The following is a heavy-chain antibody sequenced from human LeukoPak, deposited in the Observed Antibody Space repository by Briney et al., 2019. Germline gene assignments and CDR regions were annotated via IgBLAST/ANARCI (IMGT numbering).Heavy chain of an antibody. CDR3: AKDGLGIVATND. D-gene: IGHD5-12*01. Sequence: PGGSLRLSCAASGFTFSSYGMHWVRQAPGKGLEWVAVISYDGSNKYYADSVKGRFTISRDNSKNTLYLQMNSLRAEDTAVYYCAKDGLGIVATNDWGQGTLVTVSS. J-gene: IGHJ4*02. CDR1: GFTFSSYG. V-gene: IGHV3-30*18. CDR2: ISYDGSNK.